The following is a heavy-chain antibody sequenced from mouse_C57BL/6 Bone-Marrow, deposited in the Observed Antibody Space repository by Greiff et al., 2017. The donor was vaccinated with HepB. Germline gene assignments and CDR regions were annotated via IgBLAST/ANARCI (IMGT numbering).Heavy chain of an antibody. J-gene: IGHJ4*01. V-gene: IGHV2-2*02. Sequence: VQLKQSGPGLVQPSQSLSITCTVSGFSLTSYGVHWVRQSPGKGLEWLGVIWSGGSTDYNAALISRLSISKDNSKSQVFFKMNSLQANDTAIYYCARSFYYYGSSCYAMDYWGQGTSVTVSS. CDR3: ARSFYYYGSSCYAMDY. CDR1: GFSLTSYG. CDR2: IWSGGST. D-gene: IGHD1-1*01.